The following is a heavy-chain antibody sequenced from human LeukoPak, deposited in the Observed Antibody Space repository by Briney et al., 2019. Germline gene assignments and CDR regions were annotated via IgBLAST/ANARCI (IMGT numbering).Heavy chain of an antibody. Sequence: ASVKVSCKASGYTFNVYYIHWLRQAPGQGLEWMGWVIPSSGGTNYAQNFQDRVTMTRDTSSSTAYMELSSLTYDDTAVYYCARGVLLQGRGAFDIWGQGAMVTVSS. CDR3: ARGVLLQGRGAFDI. J-gene: IGHJ3*02. D-gene: IGHD2-15*01. CDR2: VIPSSGGT. CDR1: GYTFNVYY. V-gene: IGHV1-2*02.